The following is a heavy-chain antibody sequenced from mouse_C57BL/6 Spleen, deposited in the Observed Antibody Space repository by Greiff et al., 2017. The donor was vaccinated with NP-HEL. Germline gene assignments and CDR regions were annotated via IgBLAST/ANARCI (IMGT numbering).Heavy chain of an antibody. CDR2: IYPGDGDT. J-gene: IGHJ2*01. Sequence: QVHVKQSGAELVKPGASVKISCKASGYAFSSYWMNWVKQRPGKGLEWIGQIYPGDGDTNYNGKFKGKATLTADKSSSTAYMQLSSLTSEDSAVYFCARLHYGSFDDWGKGTTLTVSS. D-gene: IGHD1-1*01. V-gene: IGHV1-80*01. CDR1: GYAFSSYW. CDR3: ARLHYGSFDD.